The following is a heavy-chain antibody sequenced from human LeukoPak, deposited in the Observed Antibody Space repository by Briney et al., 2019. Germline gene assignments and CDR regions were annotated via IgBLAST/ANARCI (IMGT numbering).Heavy chain of an antibody. D-gene: IGHD7-27*01. J-gene: IGHJ4*02. CDR1: GYTFTGYY. V-gene: IGHV1-2*02. CDR3: ARSDKLGYPDY. CDR2: INPNSGGT. Sequence: ASVKVSCKASGYTFTGYYLHWVRQAPGQGREWMGWINPNSGGTDYAQKFQGKVTMTRDTSISTAYMELSRLRSDDTAVYYCARSDKLGYPDYWGQGTLVTVSS.